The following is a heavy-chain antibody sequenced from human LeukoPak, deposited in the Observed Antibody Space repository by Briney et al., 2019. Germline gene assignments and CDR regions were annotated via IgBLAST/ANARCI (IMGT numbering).Heavy chain of an antibody. J-gene: IGHJ4*02. D-gene: IGHD3-10*01. V-gene: IGHV3-21*01. CDR3: ARDLLLWFGELLNTFDY. CDR1: GLTFSSYS. CDR2: ISSSSSYI. Sequence: PGGSLRLSCAASGLTFSSYSMNWVRQAPGKGLEWVSSISSSSSYIYYADSVKGRFTISRDNAKNSLYLQMNSLRAEDTAVYYCARDLLLWFGELLNTFDYWGQGTLVTVSS.